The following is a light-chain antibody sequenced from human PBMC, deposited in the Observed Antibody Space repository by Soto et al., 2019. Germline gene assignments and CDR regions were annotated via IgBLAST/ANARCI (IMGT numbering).Light chain of an antibody. J-gene: IGKJ2*01. CDR3: QQYNNSPEYT. V-gene: IGKV3-20*01. CDR1: QSVTSRY. CDR2: GAS. Sequence: EIVLTQSPGTLSLSPGERATLSCNASQSVTSRYLAWYQQKPGQAPRRLIYGASSRATGIPDRFSGSGSGTDFTLTISRLEPEDFAVYFCQQYNNSPEYTFGRGTKLEIK.